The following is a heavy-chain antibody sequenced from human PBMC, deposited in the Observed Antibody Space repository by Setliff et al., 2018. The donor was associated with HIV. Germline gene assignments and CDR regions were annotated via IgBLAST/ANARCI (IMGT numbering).Heavy chain of an antibody. J-gene: IGHJ4*02. CDR3: AAASSWDPLLDY. D-gene: IGHD6-13*01. CDR2: IYHSGTT. CDR1: VGSISSTNW. Sequence: SETLSLTCAVSVGSISSTNWWTWVRQPPGKGLEWIGEIYHSGTTKYNPSLESRVIISTDKSKKHFSLRLSAVTAADTAVYYCAAASSWDPLLDYWGQGTLVTVSS. V-gene: IGHV4-4*02.